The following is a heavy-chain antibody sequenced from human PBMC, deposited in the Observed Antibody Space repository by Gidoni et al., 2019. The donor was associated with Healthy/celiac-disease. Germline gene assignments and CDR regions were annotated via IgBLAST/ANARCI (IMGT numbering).Heavy chain of an antibody. Sequence: QVQLQQSGPGLVKPSQTLSLTCAISGDSVSSNSAAWNWIRQSPSRGLEWLGRTYYRSKWYNDYAVSVKSRITINPDTSKNQCSLQLNSVTPEDTAVYYCARDRPYSSGWYVLNWFDPWGQGTLVTVSS. CDR2: TYYRSKWYN. J-gene: IGHJ5*02. V-gene: IGHV6-1*01. CDR1: GDSVSSNSAA. D-gene: IGHD6-19*01. CDR3: ARDRPYSSGWYVLNWFDP.